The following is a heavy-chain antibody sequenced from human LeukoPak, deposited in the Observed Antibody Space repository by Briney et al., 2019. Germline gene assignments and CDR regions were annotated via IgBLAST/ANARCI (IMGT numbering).Heavy chain of an antibody. CDR1: GFTFSSFA. Sequence: GGSLRLSCAASGFTFSSFAMHWVRQAPGKGLEWVAVIWSDGSKKYYADSVKGRFTISRDNSKNTLYLQVNSLRAEDTAVYYCARRGDGGRSFDYWGQGTLVTVSS. D-gene: IGHD4-23*01. V-gene: IGHV3-33*01. CDR2: IWSDGSKK. CDR3: ARRGDGGRSFDY. J-gene: IGHJ4*02.